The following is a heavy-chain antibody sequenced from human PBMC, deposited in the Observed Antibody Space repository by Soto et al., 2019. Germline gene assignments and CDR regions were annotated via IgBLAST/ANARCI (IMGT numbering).Heavy chain of an antibody. D-gene: IGHD6-19*01. V-gene: IGHV3-23*01. CDR1: GFTFSSYA. CDR2: ISGSGGST. J-gene: IGHJ3*02. Sequence: PGGSLRLSCAASGFTFSSYAMSWVRQAPGKGLEWVSAISGSGGSTYYADSVKGRFTISRDNSKNTLYLQMNSLRAEDTAVYYCAKDSPIAVAGTSWAFDIWGQGTMVTVSS. CDR3: AKDSPIAVAGTSWAFDI.